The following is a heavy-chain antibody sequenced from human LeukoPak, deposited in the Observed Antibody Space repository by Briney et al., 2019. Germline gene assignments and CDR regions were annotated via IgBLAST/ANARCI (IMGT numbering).Heavy chain of an antibody. Sequence: GGSLRLSCAASGFTFSSYWMHWVRQAPGKGLVWVSRINSDGSSTSYADSVKGRFTISRDNAKNTLYLQMNSLRAEDTAVYYCARVSGGVVLAFDIWGQGTMVTVSS. V-gene: IGHV3-74*01. J-gene: IGHJ3*02. D-gene: IGHD2-15*01. CDR1: GFTFSSYW. CDR3: ARVSGGVVLAFDI. CDR2: INSDGSST.